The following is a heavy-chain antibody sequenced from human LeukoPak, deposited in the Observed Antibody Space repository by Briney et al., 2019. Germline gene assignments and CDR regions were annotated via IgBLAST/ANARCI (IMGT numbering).Heavy chain of an antibody. J-gene: IGHJ5*02. D-gene: IGHD5-24*01. CDR1: GFSLSTSGGG. Sequence: SGPTLVKPTQTLTLTCTFSGFSLSTSGGGVGWIRQPPGKALEWLAIIYWEDDKRYSPSLKSRLTITKDTSKNQVVLTMTNMDPVDTATYYCAHSLGWHDLSWFDPWGQGTLVTVSS. CDR3: AHSLGWHDLSWFDP. CDR2: IYWEDDK. V-gene: IGHV2-5*02.